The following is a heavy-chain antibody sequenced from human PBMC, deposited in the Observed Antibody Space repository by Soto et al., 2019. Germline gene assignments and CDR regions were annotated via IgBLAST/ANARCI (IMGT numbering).Heavy chain of an antibody. CDR2: ISSSSSYI. CDR1: GFTFSSYS. D-gene: IGHD6-13*01. Sequence: GGSLRLSCAASGFTFSSYSMNWVRQAPGKGLEWVSSISSSSSYIYYADSVKGRFTISRDNAKNSLYLQMNSLRAEDTAVYYCARSQQQLPRGGFDYWGQGTLVTVS. V-gene: IGHV3-21*01. J-gene: IGHJ4*02. CDR3: ARSQQQLPRGGFDY.